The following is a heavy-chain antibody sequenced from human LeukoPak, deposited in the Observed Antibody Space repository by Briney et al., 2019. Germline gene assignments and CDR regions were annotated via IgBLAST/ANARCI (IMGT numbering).Heavy chain of an antibody. V-gene: IGHV3-21*01. CDR1: GFTFSSYS. CDR3: ARGNMRQLADY. D-gene: IGHD6-13*01. Sequence: GGSLRLSCAASGFTFSSYSMNGVRQAPGKGREWVSSISSSSSYIYYADSVKGRFTISRENAKNSLYLQMNSLRAEDTAVYYWARGNMRQLADYWGQGTLVTVSS. CDR2: ISSSSSYI. J-gene: IGHJ4*02.